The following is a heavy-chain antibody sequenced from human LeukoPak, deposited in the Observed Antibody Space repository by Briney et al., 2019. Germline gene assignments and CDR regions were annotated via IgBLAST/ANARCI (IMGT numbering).Heavy chain of an antibody. Sequence: GGSLRLSCAASGFTFSSYWMSWVRQAPGKGLEWVANIKQDGSEKYYVDSVKGRFTISRDNAKNSLYLQMNSLRAEDTAVYYCARDPPRYSSGWYVPQYCYYYMDVWGKGTTVTIS. CDR2: IKQDGSEK. CDR3: ARDPPRYSSGWYVPQYCYYYMDV. V-gene: IGHV3-7*01. J-gene: IGHJ6*03. CDR1: GFTFSSYW. D-gene: IGHD6-19*01.